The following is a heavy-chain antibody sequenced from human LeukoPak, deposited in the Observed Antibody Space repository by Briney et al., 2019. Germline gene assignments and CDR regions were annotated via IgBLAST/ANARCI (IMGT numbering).Heavy chain of an antibody. CDR3: ASRYCSSTSCSAGYFGY. D-gene: IGHD2-2*01. Sequence: SVKVSCKASGGTFSSYAISWVRQAPGQGLEWMGGIIPIFGTANYAQKFQGRVTITADESTSTAYMELSSLRSEDTAVYYCASRYCSSTSCSAGYFGYWGQGTLVTVSS. CDR2: IIPIFGTA. V-gene: IGHV1-69*01. CDR1: GGTFSSYA. J-gene: IGHJ4*02.